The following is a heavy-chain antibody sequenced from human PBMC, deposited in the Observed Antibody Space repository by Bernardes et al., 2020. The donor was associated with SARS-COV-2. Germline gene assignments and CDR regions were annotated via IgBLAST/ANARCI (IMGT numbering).Heavy chain of an antibody. D-gene: IGHD7-27*01. Sequence: SNTLQVSFTFSGGFIRSSNWGRIQQPPGKGLEWIGYIHHSGSTNYNPSLQSRVTISVDTSKNQFSLKLSSVTAADTAVYYCARESWGSLDDWGQGTLVTVSS. J-gene: IGHJ4*02. CDR2: IHHSGST. CDR3: ARESWGSLDD. CDR1: GGFIRSSN. V-gene: IGHV4-59*01.